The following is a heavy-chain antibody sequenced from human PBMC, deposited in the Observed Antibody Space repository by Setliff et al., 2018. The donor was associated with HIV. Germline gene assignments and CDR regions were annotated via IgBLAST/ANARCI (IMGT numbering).Heavy chain of an antibody. V-gene: IGHV1-8*02. J-gene: IGHJ5*01. CDR3: ARGDHDVWGDYSNFFDS. CDR2: MNPDSGNT. Sequence: ASVKVSCKASGYTFINYDIYWVRQTTGQGLEWMGWMNPDSGNTGYAQKFQGRVTMTRNAPISTAYMDLSSLRSEDTAVYYCARGDHDVWGDYSNFFDSWGQGTLVTVSS. D-gene: IGHD3-3*01. CDR1: GYTFINYD.